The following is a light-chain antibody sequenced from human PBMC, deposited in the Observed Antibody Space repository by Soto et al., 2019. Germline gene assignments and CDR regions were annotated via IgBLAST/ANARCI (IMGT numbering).Light chain of an antibody. Sequence: ELLLTQSPATLSVAPGERATLSCRASQSVRSNLAWYQQKPGQAPRLLIYGASTRATGIPARFSGSGSGTEFTLTISSLQSEDFAVYYCQQYNNWPRTFGQGTKVDI. CDR3: QQYNNWPRT. CDR2: GAS. V-gene: IGKV3-15*01. J-gene: IGKJ1*01. CDR1: QSVRSN.